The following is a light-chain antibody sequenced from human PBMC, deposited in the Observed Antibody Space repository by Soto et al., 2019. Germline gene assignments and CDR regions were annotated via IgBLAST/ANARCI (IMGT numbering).Light chain of an antibody. CDR3: SLYTSENTYV. J-gene: IGLJ1*01. CDR2: EAS. CDR1: STDFVTYNR. V-gene: IGLV2-18*01. Sequence: QSVLNQPPSVSGSPGQSVTISCTGTSTDFVTYNRVSWYQQPPGTAPKLIVYEASNRPSGVPDRFSGSKSGNTASLTISGLQAADEADYYCSLYTSENTYVFGTGPKVTV.